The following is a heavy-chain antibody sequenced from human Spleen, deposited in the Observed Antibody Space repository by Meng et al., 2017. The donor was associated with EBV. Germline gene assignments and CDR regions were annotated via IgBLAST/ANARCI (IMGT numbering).Heavy chain of an antibody. V-gene: IGHV1-3*01. J-gene: IGHJ4*02. Sequence: QVHFVQAGAEVKKPGASVKVSCRASGYTFTSYPIHWVRQAPGQRPEWMGWINAGNGNTKFSQKFQGRIAITRDTAASTAFMELSSLSPEDTAVYYCASLGGNSYAWDDWGQGTLVTVSS. CDR1: GYTFTSYP. CDR3: ASLGGNSYAWDD. CDR2: INAGNGNT. D-gene: IGHD4-23*01.